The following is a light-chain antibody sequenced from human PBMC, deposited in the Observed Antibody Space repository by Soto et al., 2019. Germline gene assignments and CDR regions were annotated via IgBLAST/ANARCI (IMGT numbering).Light chain of an antibody. CDR3: QSYDNSLSAVV. CDR2: GNS. J-gene: IGLJ2*01. Sequence: QSVLTQPPSVSGAPGQRVTISCTGSSSNIGAGYDVHWYQQLPGTAPKLLIYGNSNRPSGVPDRFSGSKSGTSASLAITGLQAEDEADYYCQSYDNSLSAVVFVGGTKVTVL. CDR1: SSNIGAGYD. V-gene: IGLV1-40*01.